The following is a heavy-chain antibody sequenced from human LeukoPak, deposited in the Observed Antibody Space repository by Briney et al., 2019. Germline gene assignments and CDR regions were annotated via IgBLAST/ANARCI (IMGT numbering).Heavy chain of an antibody. J-gene: IGHJ3*02. CDR1: GDFITSDTYS. CDR2: FYTTGTT. CDR3: ARCWYNGSYHGAFNM. D-gene: IGHD1-26*01. V-gene: IGHV4-61*02. Sequence: SETLSLTCTLSGDFITSDTYSWRWIRQAAGRQLEWIARFYTTGTTNNNPSLSSRVTMLIDTSKNQFSLKLNSVTAADTAVYYCARCWYNGSYHGAFNMWDEGTMVTVTS.